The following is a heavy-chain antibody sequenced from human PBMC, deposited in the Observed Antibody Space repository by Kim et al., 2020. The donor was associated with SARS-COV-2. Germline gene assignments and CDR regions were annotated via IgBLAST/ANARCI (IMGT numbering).Heavy chain of an antibody. D-gene: IGHD5-18*01. J-gene: IGHJ4*02. V-gene: IGHV3-30*07. Sequence: ADSVKGRFTMSRDNSKNTVYRQMNRLRAEDTALYYCARDLDKSQWRRYSEYWGQGALVTVSS. CDR3: ARDLDKSQWRRYSEY.